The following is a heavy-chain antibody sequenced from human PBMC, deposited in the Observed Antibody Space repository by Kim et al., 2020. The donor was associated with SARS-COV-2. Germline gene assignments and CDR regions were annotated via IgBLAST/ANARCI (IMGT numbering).Heavy chain of an antibody. CDR2: INPGGGST. CDR3: ARDFSVHLSFEVDH. CDR1: GYTLTTSY. Sequence: ASVKVSCKASGYTLTTSYIHWVRQAPGQGLEWMGGINPGGGSTNYAQTFQGRVTMTRDTSTSTAYMELSSLRYEDTAVYYCARDFSVHLSFEVDHWGQGPLV. D-gene: IGHD3-16*01. J-gene: IGHJ4*02. V-gene: IGHV1-46*01.